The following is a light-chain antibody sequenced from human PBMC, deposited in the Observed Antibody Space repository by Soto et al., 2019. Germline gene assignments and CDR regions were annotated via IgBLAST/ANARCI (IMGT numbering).Light chain of an antibody. V-gene: IGLV1-36*01. CDR1: SSNIGNNA. Sequence: QSVLTQPPSVSEAPRQRVTISCSGSSSNIGNNAVNWYQQLPGKATKLLIYYDDVLPSGVSNRFSGSKSGTSASLAISGLQSEDEADYYCAAWDDSLNGVVFGGGTKLTVL. CDR3: AAWDDSLNGVV. J-gene: IGLJ2*01. CDR2: YDD.